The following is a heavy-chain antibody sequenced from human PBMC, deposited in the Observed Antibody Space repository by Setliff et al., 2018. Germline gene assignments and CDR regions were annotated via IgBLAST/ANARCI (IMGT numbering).Heavy chain of an antibody. Sequence: SETLSLTCTVSGGSISGGSYYWSWIRQPAGKGLEWIGRIFPSGSTNYNPSLKSRVTISVDTSKNQFSLKLSSVTAADTAVYYCARAFTYYNFWSGYGYGMDVWGQGTTVTVSS. V-gene: IGHV4-61*02. CDR2: IFPSGST. D-gene: IGHD3-3*01. CDR3: ARAFTYYNFWSGYGYGMDV. CDR1: GGSISGGSYY. J-gene: IGHJ6*02.